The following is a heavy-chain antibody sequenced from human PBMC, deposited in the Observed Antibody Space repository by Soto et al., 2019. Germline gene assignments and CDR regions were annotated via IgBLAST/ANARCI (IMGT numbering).Heavy chain of an antibody. J-gene: IGHJ1*01. CDR3: TTEFGYDSSGYMAQH. CDR1: GFTFSNAW. CDR2: IKSKTDGGTT. Sequence: PGGSLRLSCAASGFTFSNAWMSWVRQAPGKGLEWVGRIKSKTDGGTTDYAAPVKGRFTISRDDSKNTLYLQMNSLKTEDTAVYYCTTEFGYDSSGYMAQHWGQGTLVTVS. D-gene: IGHD3-22*01. V-gene: IGHV3-15*01.